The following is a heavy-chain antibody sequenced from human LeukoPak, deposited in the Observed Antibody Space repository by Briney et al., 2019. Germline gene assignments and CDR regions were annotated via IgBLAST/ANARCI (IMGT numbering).Heavy chain of an antibody. J-gene: IGHJ4*02. CDR3: VRGFGGAAD. Sequence: GGSLRLSCAASGFTFSTYWMHWVRHVPGKGLVWVSRSNSDGSSTIYADSVKGRFTISRDNAKNTVYLQMNSLRAEDTAIYYCVRGFGGAADWGQGTLVTVSS. D-gene: IGHD1-26*01. V-gene: IGHV3-74*01. CDR1: GFTFSTYW. CDR2: SNSDGSST.